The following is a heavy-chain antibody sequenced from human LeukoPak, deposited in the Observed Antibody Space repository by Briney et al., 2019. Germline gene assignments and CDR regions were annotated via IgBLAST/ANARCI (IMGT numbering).Heavy chain of an antibody. Sequence: PGGSLRLSCVASGFTFSSYGMHWVRQAPGKGLEWVAVISYDGSNKYYADSVKGRFTISRDNSKNTLYLQMNSLRAEDTAVYYCAKDSPFFWFDPWGQGTLVTVSS. D-gene: IGHD2/OR15-2a*01. J-gene: IGHJ5*02. CDR3: AKDSPFFWFDP. CDR2: ISYDGSNK. CDR1: GFTFSSYG. V-gene: IGHV3-30*18.